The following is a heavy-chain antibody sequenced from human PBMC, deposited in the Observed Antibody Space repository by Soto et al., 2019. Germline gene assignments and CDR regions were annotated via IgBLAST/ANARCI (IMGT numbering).Heavy chain of an antibody. CDR3: AHRTRGYGYYFDQ. Sequence: QITLKESGPTLVKPTQTLPLTCSFSGFSLSTRGVGVGWIRQPPGKALEWLALIFWGDDKWYSPSLRSRLTITEHNAKHHVVLTMTNMDPVDTATYYCAHRTRGYGYYFDQWGQGTLVTVSS. D-gene: IGHD5-12*01. CDR2: IFWGDDK. CDR1: GFSLSTRGVG. J-gene: IGHJ4*02. V-gene: IGHV2-5*02.